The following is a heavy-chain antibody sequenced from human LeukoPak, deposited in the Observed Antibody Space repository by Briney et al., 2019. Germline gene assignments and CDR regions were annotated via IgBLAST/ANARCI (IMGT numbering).Heavy chain of an antibody. CDR3: AKIVGATTGWFDP. D-gene: IGHD1-26*01. CDR2: ISADIGHT. V-gene: IGHV1-18*01. Sequence: GASVKVSCKASGYNLTSYSISWVRRAPGQGLEWMGWISADIGHTNYAQKLQGRVTMTTDTSTSTAYMELRSLRSDDTAVYFCAKIVGATTGWFDPWGQGTLVTVSS. CDR1: GYNLTSYS. J-gene: IGHJ5*02.